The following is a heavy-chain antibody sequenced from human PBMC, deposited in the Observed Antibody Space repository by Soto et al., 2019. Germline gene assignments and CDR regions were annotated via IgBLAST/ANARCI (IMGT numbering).Heavy chain of an antibody. V-gene: IGHV3-7*01. CDR1: GFSFSDSW. Sequence: PGWSLGLCCAASGFSFSDSWMDWVRQAPGKGPEWVANIKEDGSEKNYVDSVKGRFTISRDNAKNSLYLQMNSLRAEDTAVYYCASVDKDVWSGPPDYCRQRTPVTVSS. CDR3: ASVDKDVWSGPPDY. J-gene: IGHJ4*02. CDR2: IKEDGSEK. D-gene: IGHD3-3*01.